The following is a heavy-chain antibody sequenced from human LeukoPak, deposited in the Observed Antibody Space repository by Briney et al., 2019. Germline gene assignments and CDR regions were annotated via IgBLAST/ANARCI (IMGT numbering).Heavy chain of an antibody. CDR2: IYYSGST. V-gene: IGHV4-31*03. Sequence: PSETLSLTCTVSGGSISSGGYYWSWIRQHPGRGLEWIGYIYYSGSTYYNPSLKSRVTISVDTSKNQFSLKLSSVTAADTAVYYCARARERVPAAICWYFDLWGRGTLVTVSS. CDR1: GGSISSGGYY. J-gene: IGHJ2*01. CDR3: ARARERVPAAICWYFDL. D-gene: IGHD2-2*01.